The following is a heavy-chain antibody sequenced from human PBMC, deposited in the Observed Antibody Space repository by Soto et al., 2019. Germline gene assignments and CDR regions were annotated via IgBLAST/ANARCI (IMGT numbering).Heavy chain of an antibody. CDR3: ARLRWKVDDSSGSYWFGWFDP. CDR2: IIHIFGTA. J-gene: IGHJ5*02. Sequence: QVQLVQSGAEVKKPGSSVKVSCKASGGTFSSYAISWVREAPGQGLEWMGGIIHIFGTANYAQKFQGRVTITADEYTSTAHTELSRLRFEDRTVYYCARLRWKVDDSSGSYWFGWFDPWGQGTLVTVSS. V-gene: IGHV1-69*01. CDR1: GGTFSSYA. D-gene: IGHD3-22*01.